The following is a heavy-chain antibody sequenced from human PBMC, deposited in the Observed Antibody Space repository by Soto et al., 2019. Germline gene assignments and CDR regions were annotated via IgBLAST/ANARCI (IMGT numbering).Heavy chain of an antibody. Sequence: PGGSLRLSCAASGFTFSSYAMSWVRQAPGKGLEWVSAISGSGGSTYYADSIKGRFTISRDNARNSVYLQMDSLRAEDTALYYCTRDENSKVTSFTYWGRGTLVTVSS. CDR1: GFTFSSYA. CDR2: ISGSGGST. D-gene: IGHD4-17*01. J-gene: IGHJ4*02. CDR3: TRDENSKVTSFTY. V-gene: IGHV3-21*01.